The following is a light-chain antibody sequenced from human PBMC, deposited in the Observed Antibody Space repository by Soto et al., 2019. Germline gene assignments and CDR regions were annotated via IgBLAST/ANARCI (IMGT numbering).Light chain of an antibody. CDR2: GAS. CDR1: QSVSSNY. J-gene: IGKJ3*01. Sequence: EMALTQSPGTLSLSPGARATLSCRASQSVSSNYLAWDQQKPGQAPRLLIYGASSRATGIPDRFSGSGSGTDFTLTISRLESEDFAVYYCQQYGRSPPFTVGPGTKVDIK. V-gene: IGKV3-20*01. CDR3: QQYGRSPPFT.